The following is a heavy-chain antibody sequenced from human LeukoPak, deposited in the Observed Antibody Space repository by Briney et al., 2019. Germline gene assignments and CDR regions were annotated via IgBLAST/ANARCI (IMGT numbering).Heavy chain of an antibody. V-gene: IGHV3-23*01. CDR1: GFTFSSYA. J-gene: IGHJ4*02. CDR3: ARPPRGYSYGWGY. CDR2: ISGTGGST. Sequence: GSLRLSCAASGFTFSSYAMSWVRQAPGKGLEWVSAISGTGGSTYYADSVKGRFTISRDNAKNSLYLQMNSLRAEDTAVYYCARPPRGYSYGWGYWGQGTLVTVSS. D-gene: IGHD5-18*01.